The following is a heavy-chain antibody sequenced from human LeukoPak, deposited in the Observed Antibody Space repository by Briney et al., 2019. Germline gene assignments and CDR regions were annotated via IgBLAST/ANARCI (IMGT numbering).Heavy chain of an antibody. CDR1: GFTFSDYY. Sequence: GGSLRLSCTASGFTFSDYYMTWIRQAPGKGLEWVAFISFDGTKKYYADSLKGRFTISRDNSKNTLSLQMNSLRVEDTAVYYCASLATIIIVPTATPHDYFDSWGQGTVVTVSS. V-gene: IGHV3-30-3*01. CDR2: ISFDGTKK. J-gene: IGHJ5*01. CDR3: ASLATIIIVPTATPHDYFDS. D-gene: IGHD2-2*01.